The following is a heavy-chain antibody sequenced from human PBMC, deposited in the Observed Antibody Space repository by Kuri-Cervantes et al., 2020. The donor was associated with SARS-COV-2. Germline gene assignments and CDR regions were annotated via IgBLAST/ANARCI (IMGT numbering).Heavy chain of an antibody. CDR2: ISSSSSYI. J-gene: IGHJ4*02. CDR1: GFTFSSYS. Sequence: GESLKISCAASGFTFSSYSMNWVRQAPGKGLEWVSTISSSSSYIYYADSVKGRFTISRDKAKNSLYLQMNSLRAEDTAVYYCARYSSSWSYYWGQGTLVTVSS. CDR3: ARYSSSWSYY. V-gene: IGHV3-21*01. D-gene: IGHD6-13*01.